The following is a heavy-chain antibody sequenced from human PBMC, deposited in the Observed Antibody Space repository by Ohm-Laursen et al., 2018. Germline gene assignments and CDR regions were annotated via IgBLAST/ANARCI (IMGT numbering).Heavy chain of an antibody. D-gene: IGHD6-13*01. J-gene: IGHJ4*02. Sequence: TLSLTCTVSGGSISSYYWSWIRQPPGKGLEWIGYIYYSGSTNYNPSLKSRVTISVDTSKNQFSLKLSSVTAADTAVYYCARNGRVAARGGVFFDYWGQGTLVTVSS. CDR2: IYYSGST. V-gene: IGHV4-59*12. CDR1: GGSISSYY. CDR3: ARNGRVAARGGVFFDY.